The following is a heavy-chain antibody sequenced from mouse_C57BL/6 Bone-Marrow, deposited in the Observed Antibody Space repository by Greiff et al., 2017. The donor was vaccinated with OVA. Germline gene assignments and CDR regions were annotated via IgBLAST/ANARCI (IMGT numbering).Heavy chain of an antibody. V-gene: IGHV14-4*01. CDR2: IDPENGDT. Sequence: DVKLQQSGAELVRPGASVKLSCTASGFNIKDDYMHWVKQRPEQGLEWIGWIDPENGDTEYASKFQGKATITADTSSNTAYLQLSSLTSEDTAVYYCTTHGYYCDYWGQGTTLTVSS. J-gene: IGHJ2*01. CDR3: TTHGYYCDY. CDR1: GFNIKDDY.